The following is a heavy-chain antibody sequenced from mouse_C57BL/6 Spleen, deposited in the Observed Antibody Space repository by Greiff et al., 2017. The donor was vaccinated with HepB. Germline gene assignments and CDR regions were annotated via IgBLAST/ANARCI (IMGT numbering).Heavy chain of an antibody. D-gene: IGHD1-1*01. V-gene: IGHV1-55*01. J-gene: IGHJ1*01. CDR3: AMEDLDYGSSHWCFDV. Sequence: VKLQQPGAELVKPGASVKMSCKASGYTFTSYWITWVKQRPGQGLEWIGDIYPGSGSTNYNEKFKSKATLTVATSSSTAYMPLSSLTSEDSAVYYCAMEDLDYGSSHWCFDVWGAGTTVTVSS. CDR2: IYPGSGST. CDR1: GYTFTSYW.